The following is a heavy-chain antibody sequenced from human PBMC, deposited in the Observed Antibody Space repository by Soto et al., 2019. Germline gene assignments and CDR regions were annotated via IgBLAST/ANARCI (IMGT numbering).Heavy chain of an antibody. V-gene: IGHV3-11*01. Sequence: WGSLRLSCSASVFTCSYYYMSGIRQAQGKGLEWVSYISSSGSTIYYADSVKGRFTISRDNAKNSLYLQMNSLRAEDTAVYYCARYCSGGSCQFDYWGQGTLVTVSS. D-gene: IGHD2-15*01. CDR3: ARYCSGGSCQFDY. CDR1: VFTCSYYY. CDR2: ISSSGSTI. J-gene: IGHJ4*02.